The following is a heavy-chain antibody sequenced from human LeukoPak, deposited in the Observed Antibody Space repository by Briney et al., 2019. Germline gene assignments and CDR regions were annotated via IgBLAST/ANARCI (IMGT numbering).Heavy chain of an antibody. CDR1: GGSFSGYY. CDR3: ARAEGYGPYAFDI. D-gene: IGHD2-15*01. V-gene: IGHV4-34*01. J-gene: IGHJ3*02. CDR2: INHSGST. Sequence: SSETLSLTCAVYGGSFSGYYWSWIRQPPGKGLEWIGEINHSGSTNYNPSLKSRVTISVDTSKNQFSLKLSSVTAADTAVYYCARAEGYGPYAFDIWGQGTMVTVSS.